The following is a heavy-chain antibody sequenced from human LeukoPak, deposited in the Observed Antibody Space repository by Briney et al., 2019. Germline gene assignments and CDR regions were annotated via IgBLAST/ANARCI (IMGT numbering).Heavy chain of an antibody. Sequence: SETLSLTCSVSGGSVSSGSYYWSWIRQPPGKGLEWIGSIYYSGSTYYNPSLKSRVTISVDTSKNQFSLKLSSVTAADTAVYYCARERVGYYYGSGSYHDYWGQGTLVTVSS. CDR3: ARERVGYYYGSGSYHDY. V-gene: IGHV4-39*02. D-gene: IGHD3-10*01. CDR1: GGSVSSGSYY. CDR2: IYYSGST. J-gene: IGHJ4*02.